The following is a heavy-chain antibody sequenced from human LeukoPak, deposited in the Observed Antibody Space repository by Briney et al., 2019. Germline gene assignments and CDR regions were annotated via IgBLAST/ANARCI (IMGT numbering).Heavy chain of an antibody. CDR3: ARDLGQFGCIGWFAP. D-gene: IGHD1-26*01. V-gene: IGHV3-21*01. CDR1: GFTFSSYS. J-gene: IGHJ5*02. CDR2: ISSSSSYI. Sequence: GGSLRLSCAASGFTFSSYSMNWVRQAPGKGLEWVSCISSSSSYICYADSIKGRFTISRDNAKNSLYLQMNSLRAEDTAVYYCARDLGQFGCIGWFAPWGQGTLVTVSS.